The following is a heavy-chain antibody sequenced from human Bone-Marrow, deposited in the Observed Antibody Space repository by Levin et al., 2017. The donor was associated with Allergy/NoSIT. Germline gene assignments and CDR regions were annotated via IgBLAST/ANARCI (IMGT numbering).Heavy chain of an antibody. Sequence: GGSLRLSCAASGFAFRKYPMHWVRQAPGRGLEWVAIISKDESNKYYADSVEGRFTISRDNARNTLYLEMNGLRTEDTAVYYCAKPKYFGELTNFDYWGQGALVTVSS. CDR2: ISKDESNK. D-gene: IGHD3-10*01. J-gene: IGHJ4*02. CDR3: AKPKYFGELTNFDY. CDR1: GFAFRKYP. V-gene: IGHV3-30*18.